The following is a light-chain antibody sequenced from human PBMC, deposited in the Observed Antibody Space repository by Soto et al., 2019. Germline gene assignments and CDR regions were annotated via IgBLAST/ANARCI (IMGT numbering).Light chain of an antibody. V-gene: IGKV1-12*01. CDR2: AAS. CDR1: QDISSW. J-gene: IGKJ5*01. Sequence: DIQMTQSPSSVSASVGDRVTITCRASQDISSWLAWYQQKPGKAPKLLIYAASSLQSGVPSMFSGSASGTDFSLTYSSLQPEDFATYYCQQANSFPLTFGQGTRLEIK. CDR3: QQANSFPLT.